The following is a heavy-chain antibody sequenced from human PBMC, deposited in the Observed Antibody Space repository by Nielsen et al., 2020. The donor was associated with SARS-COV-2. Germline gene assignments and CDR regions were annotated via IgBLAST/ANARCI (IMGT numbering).Heavy chain of an antibody. CDR3: ATSRGGDYGYYYYGMDV. D-gene: IGHD4-17*01. CDR1: GYTFTGYY. V-gene: IGHV1-2*06. J-gene: IGHJ6*02. Sequence: ASVKVSCKASGYTFTGYYMHWVRQAPGQGLEWMGRINPKSGGTNYAQKFQGRVHMTRDTSISTAYMELSRLRSDDTAVYYCATSRGGDYGYYYYGMDVWGQGTTVTVSS. CDR2: INPKSGGT.